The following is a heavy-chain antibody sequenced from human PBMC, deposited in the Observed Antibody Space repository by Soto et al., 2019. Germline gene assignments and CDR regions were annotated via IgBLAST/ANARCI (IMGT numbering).Heavy chain of an antibody. D-gene: IGHD6-13*01. CDR3: ARDGMRGSSSRYFLEV. Sequence: LVPMSLTWTVSGGSIRSRGGCWSREHQPPGKGLEWIGSVYYSGSTNYNPSLESRVTISVDKSKNQFSLKLSSVSAADTAVYYCARDGMRGSSSRYFLEVWGKGTTDTVSS. V-gene: IGHV4-61*08. CDR2: VYYSGST. J-gene: IGHJ6*03. CDR1: GGSIRSRGGC.